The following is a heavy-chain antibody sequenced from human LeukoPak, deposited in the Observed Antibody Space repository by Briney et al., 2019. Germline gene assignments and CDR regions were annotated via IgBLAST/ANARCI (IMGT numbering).Heavy chain of an antibody. CDR2: ISGSGVST. V-gene: IGHV3-23*01. CDR3: AKGRIVGATSVDY. D-gene: IGHD1-26*01. Sequence: TGGTLRLSCAASGFNFSNYGMSWVRQAPGKGLEWVSVISGSGVSTYYADSVKGRFTISRDNFKNTLYLQMNSLRAEDTAVYYCAKGRIVGATSVDYWGQGTLVTVSS. CDR1: GFNFSNYG. J-gene: IGHJ4*02.